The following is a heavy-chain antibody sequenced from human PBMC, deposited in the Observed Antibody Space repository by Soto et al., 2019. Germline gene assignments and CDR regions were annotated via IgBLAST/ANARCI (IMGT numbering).Heavy chain of an antibody. D-gene: IGHD3-22*01. CDR3: ARPTRFYYDSSGQSAWFDP. CDR1: GGTFSSYA. V-gene: IGHV1-69*13. Sequence: ASVKVSCKASGGTFSSYAISWVRQAPGQGLEWMGGIIPIFGTANYAQKFQGRVTITADESTTTAYMELSSLRSEDTAVYYCARPTRFYYDSSGQSAWFDPWGQVTLVTVSS. CDR2: IIPIFGTA. J-gene: IGHJ5*02.